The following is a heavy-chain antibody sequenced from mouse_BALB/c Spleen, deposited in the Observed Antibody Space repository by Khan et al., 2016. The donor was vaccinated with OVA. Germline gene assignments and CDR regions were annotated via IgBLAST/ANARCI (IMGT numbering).Heavy chain of an antibody. CDR3: ARPPYFSYVMVY. Sequence: QIQLVQSGPELKKPGETVKISCKASGYTFRSFGMNWVKQAPGKGLKWMGWINTYTGEPTYADDFKGRYVFSLETSASTAYLQINNLKNEDTATYFCARPPYFSYVMVYLGQGTSGTVSS. J-gene: IGHJ4*01. CDR1: GYTFRSFG. V-gene: IGHV9-3-1*01. CDR2: INTYTGEP. D-gene: IGHD2-10*01.